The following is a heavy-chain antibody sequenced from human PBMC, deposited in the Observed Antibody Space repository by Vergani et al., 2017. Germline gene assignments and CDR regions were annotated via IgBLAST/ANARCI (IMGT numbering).Heavy chain of an antibody. J-gene: IGHJ3*02. CDR3: ARASGIAVAVNDAFDI. CDR1: GYTLTELS. V-gene: IGHV1-24*01. Sequence: QVQLVQSGAEVKKPGASVKVSCKVSGYTLTELSMHWVRQAPGKGLEWMGGFDPEDGETIYAQKFQGRVTMTEDTSTDTAYMELSSLRSEDTAVYYCARASGIAVAVNDAFDIWGQGTMVTVSS. D-gene: IGHD6-19*01. CDR2: FDPEDGET.